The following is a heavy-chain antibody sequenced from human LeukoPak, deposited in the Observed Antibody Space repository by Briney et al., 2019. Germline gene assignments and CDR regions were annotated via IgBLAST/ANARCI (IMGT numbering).Heavy chain of an antibody. J-gene: IGHJ3*02. D-gene: IGHD3-3*01. V-gene: IGHV3-74*01. Sequence: PGGSLRLSCTASGFTFSSYWMYWVRQAPGKGLVWVSRIKSDGGSTNYADSLKGRFTTSRDNAKSTLYLQMNSLRAEDTAVYYCVRYDFDAFDIWGQGTKVTVSS. CDR3: VRYDFDAFDI. CDR2: IKSDGGST. CDR1: GFTFSSYW.